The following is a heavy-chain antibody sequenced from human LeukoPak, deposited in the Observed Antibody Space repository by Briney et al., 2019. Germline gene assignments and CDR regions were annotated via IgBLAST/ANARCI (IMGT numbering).Heavy chain of an antibody. CDR3: AREAYSSSWFDY. J-gene: IGHJ4*02. V-gene: IGHV4-39*07. CDR1: GGSIRSDTYY. Sequence: SETLSLTCTVSGGSIRSDTYYWGWIRQPPGKGLEWIGSIYYSGNTYYNPSLKSRLTMSVDTSKNQVSLKLSSVTAADTAVYYCAREAYSSSWFDYWGQGTLVTVSS. D-gene: IGHD6-13*01. CDR2: IYYSGNT.